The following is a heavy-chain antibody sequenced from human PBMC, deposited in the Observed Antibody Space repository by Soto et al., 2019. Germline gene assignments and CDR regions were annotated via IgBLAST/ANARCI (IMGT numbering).Heavy chain of an antibody. CDR2: IIPALGTT. CDR3: ASPDFGDYWDFDL. V-gene: IGHV1-69*08. CDR1: GGPFSSHT. D-gene: IGHD4-17*01. J-gene: IGHJ2*01. Sequence: QDQLVQSGAEVKKPGSSVKVSCKAFGGPFSSHTFSWVRQAPGQGLEWMGRIIPALGTTTYAQKFQGRVTITAAESVPTVYMDLNTPRTENTAVFYCASPDFGDYWDFDLGGRGPLVTFSS.